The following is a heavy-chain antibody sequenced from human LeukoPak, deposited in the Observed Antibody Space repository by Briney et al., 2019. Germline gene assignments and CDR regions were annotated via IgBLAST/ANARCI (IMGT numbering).Heavy chain of an antibody. CDR2: INHRGFT. CDR3: ARDPYYYASGSPSAFGY. V-gene: IGHV4-34*01. CDR1: GGSFSGYY. Sequence: SETLSLTCAVYGGSFSGYYWSSIRQTPGKGLEWVGEINHRGFTNYNPSLKSRVTISVDTSKNQFSLKLRSVTAADTAVYYCARDPYYYASGSPSAFGYWGQGTLVTVSS. J-gene: IGHJ4*02. D-gene: IGHD3-10*01.